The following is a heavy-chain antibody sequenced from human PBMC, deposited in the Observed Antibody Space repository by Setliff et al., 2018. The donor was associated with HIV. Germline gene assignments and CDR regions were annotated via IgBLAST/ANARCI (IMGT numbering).Heavy chain of an antibody. CDR3: AKDRPHMASALNY. V-gene: IGHV3-11*04. J-gene: IGHJ4*02. D-gene: IGHD2-21*01. Sequence: GGSLRLSCAASGFPFTDYYMSWVRQAPGKGLEWVSYISSSGSTINYADSVKGRFTISRDNAKKSLYLEMDSLRADDTAIYYCAKDRPHMASALNYWGQGTLVTVSS. CDR2: ISSSGSTI. CDR1: GFPFTDYY.